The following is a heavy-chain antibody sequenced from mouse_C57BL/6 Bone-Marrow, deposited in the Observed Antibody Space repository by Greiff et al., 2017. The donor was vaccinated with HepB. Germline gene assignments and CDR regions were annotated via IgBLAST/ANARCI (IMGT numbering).Heavy chain of an antibody. J-gene: IGHJ1*03. D-gene: IGHD1-1*01. V-gene: IGHV2-9-1*01. Sequence: VKLVESGPGLVAPSQSLSITYTVSGFSLTSYAISWVRQPPGKGLEWLGVIWTGGGTNYNSALKSRLSISKDNSKSQVFLKMNSLQTDDTARYYCASYYGSSPLYWYFDVWGTGTTVTVSS. CDR3: ASYYGSSPLYWYFDV. CDR1: GFSLTSYA. CDR2: IWTGGGT.